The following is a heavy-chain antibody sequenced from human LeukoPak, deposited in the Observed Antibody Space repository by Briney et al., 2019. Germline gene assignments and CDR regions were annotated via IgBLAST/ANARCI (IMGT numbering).Heavy chain of an antibody. CDR3: ARDSPRGVLRFLDPGVDY. J-gene: IGHJ4*02. CDR2: ISAYNGNT. Sequence: GASVKVSCKASGYTFTSNGISWVRQAPGQGLEWMGWISAYNGNTNYAQKLQGRVTMTTDTSTSTAYMELRSLRSDDTAVYYCARDSPRGVLRFLDPGVDYWGQGTLVTVSS. D-gene: IGHD3-3*01. V-gene: IGHV1-18*01. CDR1: GYTFTSNG.